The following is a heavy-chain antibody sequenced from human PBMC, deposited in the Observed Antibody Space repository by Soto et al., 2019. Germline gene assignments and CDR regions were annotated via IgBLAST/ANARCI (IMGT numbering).Heavy chain of an antibody. CDR2: IIPIFGTA. J-gene: IGHJ4*02. V-gene: IGHV1-69*01. CDR1: GGTFSSYA. D-gene: IGHD3-9*01. CDR3: ARVRRAGPLIFSLDY. Sequence: QVQLVQSGAEVKKPGSSVKVSCKASGGTFSSYAISWVRQAPGQGLEWMGGIIPIFGTANYAQKFQGRVTITADESTSTAYMELSSLRSEVTAVYYCARVRRAGPLIFSLDYWGQGTLVTVSS.